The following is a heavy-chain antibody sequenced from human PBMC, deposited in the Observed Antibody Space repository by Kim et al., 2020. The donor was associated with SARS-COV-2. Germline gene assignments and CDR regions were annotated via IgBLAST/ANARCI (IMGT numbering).Heavy chain of an antibody. Sequence: DAVQGRFTISRDNAKTSLYLRMHSLRAEDTAVYYCARAHGGYGDYEGAFDYWGQGTLVTVSS. D-gene: IGHD4-17*01. V-gene: IGHV3-11*01. CDR3: ARAHGGYGDYEGAFDY. J-gene: IGHJ4*02.